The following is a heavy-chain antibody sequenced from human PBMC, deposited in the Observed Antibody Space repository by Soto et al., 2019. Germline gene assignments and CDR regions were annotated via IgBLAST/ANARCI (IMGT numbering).Heavy chain of an antibody. J-gene: IGHJ6*03. CDR1: GFTLSGYA. CDR2: ISSNGVGT. V-gene: IGHV3-64*01. D-gene: IGHD2-15*01. CDR3: ARRASPDFYYMDV. Sequence: EVQLAESGGGLAQPGGYLRLSCAASGFTLSGYAMDWVRQAPGKGLEYVSGISSNGVGTYYANSVQGRFTISRDNSKNTVYLQMGSMRPEDMAVYYCARRASPDFYYMDVWGKGTTVTVSS.